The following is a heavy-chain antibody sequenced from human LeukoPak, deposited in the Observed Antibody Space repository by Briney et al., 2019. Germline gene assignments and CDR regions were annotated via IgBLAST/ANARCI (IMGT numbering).Heavy chain of an antibody. V-gene: IGHV4-34*01. CDR1: GGSFSGYY. CDR2: INHSGST. Sequence: SETLSLTCAVYGGSFSGYYWSWIRQPPGKGLEWIGEINHSGSTNYNPSLKSRVTISVDTSKNQFSLKLSSVTAADTAVYYCARYYVARIFDYWGQGTLVTVSS. CDR3: ARYYVARIFDY. J-gene: IGHJ4*02. D-gene: IGHD1-26*01.